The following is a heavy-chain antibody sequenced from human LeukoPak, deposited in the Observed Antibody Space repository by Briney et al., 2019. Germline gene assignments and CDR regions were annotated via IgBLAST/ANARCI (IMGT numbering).Heavy chain of an antibody. D-gene: IGHD3-22*01. CDR2: IKQDGSEK. J-gene: IGHJ4*02. CDR3: ARKGGYSSGYYY. Sequence: GGSLRLSCAASGFTFSDYWMTWVRQAPGKGLEWVANIKQDGSEKDYVDSVKGRFTISRDNAKNSLYLQMDSLRVEDTAVYYCARKGGYSSGYYYWGQGALVTVSS. CDR1: GFTFSDYW. V-gene: IGHV3-7*01.